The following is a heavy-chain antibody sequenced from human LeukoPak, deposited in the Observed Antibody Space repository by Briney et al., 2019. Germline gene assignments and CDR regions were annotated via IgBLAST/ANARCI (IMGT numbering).Heavy chain of an antibody. CDR2: INTNTGNP. J-gene: IGHJ4*02. CDR3: ARGNRAVGVDS. Sequence: ASVKVSCKASGYTFTSYTLNWVRQAPGQGLEWMGWINTNTGNPTYARGFTGRFVFSLDTSLSTAYLQISSLKTEDTAVYFCARGNRAVGVDSWGQGTLVTVSP. V-gene: IGHV7-4-1*02. D-gene: IGHD6-19*01. CDR1: GYTFTSYT.